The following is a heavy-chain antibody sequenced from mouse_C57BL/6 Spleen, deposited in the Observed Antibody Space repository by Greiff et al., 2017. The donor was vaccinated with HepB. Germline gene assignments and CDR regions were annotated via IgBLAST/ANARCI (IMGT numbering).Heavy chain of an antibody. CDR2: ISDGGSYT. D-gene: IGHD1-1*01. J-gene: IGHJ2*01. CDR3: ARDYYYGSSPGYFDY. Sequence: EVQGVESGGGLVKPGGSLKLSCAASGFTFSSYAMSWVRQTPEKRLEWVATISDGGSYTYYPDNVKGRFTISRDNAKNNLYLQMSHLKSEDTAMYYCARDYYYGSSPGYFDYWGQGTTLTVSS. CDR1: GFTFSSYA. V-gene: IGHV5-4*01.